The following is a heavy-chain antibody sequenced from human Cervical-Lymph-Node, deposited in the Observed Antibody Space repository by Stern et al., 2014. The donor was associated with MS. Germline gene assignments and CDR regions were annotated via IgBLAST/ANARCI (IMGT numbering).Heavy chain of an antibody. CDR2: ISGRSTTK. J-gene: IGHJ4*02. V-gene: IGHV3-48*02. CDR3: ARGLPGVPDY. D-gene: IGHD2-21*01. Sequence: VQLVQSGGDLVQPGGSLRLSCAASGFTFSSYSMIWVRQAPGQGPEWVSYISGRSTTKYYADSVKGRFTISRDNAENSLSLQMNSLRDEDTAVYYCARGLPGVPDYWGQGTLVTVSS. CDR1: GFTFSSYS.